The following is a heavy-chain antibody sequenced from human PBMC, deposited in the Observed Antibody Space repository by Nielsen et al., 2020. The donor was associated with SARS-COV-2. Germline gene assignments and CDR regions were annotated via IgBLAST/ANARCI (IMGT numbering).Heavy chain of an antibody. CDR1: GFTFSSYA. CDR3: ARDIWGSYRYPDY. J-gene: IGHJ4*02. CDR2: ISYDGSNK. V-gene: IGHV3-30-3*01. D-gene: IGHD3-16*02. Sequence: GESLKISCAASGFTFSSYAMHWVRQAPGKGLEWVAVISYDGSNKYYADSVKGRFTISRDNSKNTLYLQMNSLRAEDTAVYYCARDIWGSYRYPDYWGQGTLVTVSS.